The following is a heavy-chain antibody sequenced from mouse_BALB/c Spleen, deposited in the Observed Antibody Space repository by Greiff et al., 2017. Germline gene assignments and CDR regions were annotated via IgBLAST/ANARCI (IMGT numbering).Heavy chain of an antibody. Sequence: ASGPGLVKPSQSLSLTCSVTGYSITSGYYWYWIRQFPGNKLEWMGYISYDGSNNYNPSLKNRSSITRDTSKNQFFLKLNSVTTEDTATYYCARGDYGNGAMDYWGQGTSVTVSS. J-gene: IGHJ4*01. V-gene: IGHV3-6*02. CDR2: ISYDGSN. CDR1: GYSITSGYY. D-gene: IGHD2-1*01. CDR3: ARGDYGNGAMDY.